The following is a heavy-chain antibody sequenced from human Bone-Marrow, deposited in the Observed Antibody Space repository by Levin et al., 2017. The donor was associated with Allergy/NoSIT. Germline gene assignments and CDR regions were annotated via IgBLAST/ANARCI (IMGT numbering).Heavy chain of an antibody. Sequence: GGSLRLSCAASGFNVSTNYMSWVRQAPGKGLEWVSVISSGGNTYYADSVKGRFTISRDNSKNTLYLQMTSLRAEDTAVYYCARSDRSGYYPAFWGQGTLVTVSS. CDR2: ISSGGNT. CDR1: GFNVSTNY. D-gene: IGHD3-22*01. CDR3: ARSDRSGYYPAF. J-gene: IGHJ4*02. V-gene: IGHV3-53*01.